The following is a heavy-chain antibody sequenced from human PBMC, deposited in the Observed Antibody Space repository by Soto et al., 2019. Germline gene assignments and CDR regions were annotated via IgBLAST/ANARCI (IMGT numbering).Heavy chain of an antibody. Sequence: QVQLVESGGGVVQPGRSLRLSCAASGFTFSSYAMHWVRQAPGKGLEWVAGISYDGSNKYYADSVKGRFTIPRDNSKNTLYLQMSSLRAEDTAVYYCARGPSSLTRFDYWGQGTLVTVSS. V-gene: IGHV3-30-3*01. D-gene: IGHD2-2*01. J-gene: IGHJ4*02. CDR1: GFTFSSYA. CDR2: ISYDGSNK. CDR3: ARGPSSLTRFDY.